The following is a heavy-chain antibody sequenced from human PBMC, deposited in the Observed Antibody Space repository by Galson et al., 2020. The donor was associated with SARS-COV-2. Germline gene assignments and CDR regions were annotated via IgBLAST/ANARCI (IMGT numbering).Heavy chain of an antibody. CDR1: GFIFSDYA. Sequence: GGSLRLSCSASGFIFSDYAMHWVRQAPGKGLQYVSAMSSTGGTSFYADSVNDRVTMSRDNSKNTFYLQMTGLRVEDSAFYYCLSYSSTRDNYWGQGTRVTVSS. CDR3: LSYSSTRDNY. D-gene: IGHD6-19*01. CDR2: MSSTGGTS. V-gene: IGHV3-64D*09. J-gene: IGHJ4*02.